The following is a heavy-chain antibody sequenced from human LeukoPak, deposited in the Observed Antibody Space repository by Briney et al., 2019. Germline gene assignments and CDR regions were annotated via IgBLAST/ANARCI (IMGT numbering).Heavy chain of an antibody. J-gene: IGHJ6*03. CDR2: IYHSGST. CDR3: ARIHSYYYYMDV. Sequence: SETLSLTRTVSGYSISSGFYWGWIRQPPGKGLECIGSIYHSGSTYYNPSLKSRVTISVDTSKNQFSLNLSSVTAADTAVYYCARIHSYYYYMDVWGKGTTVTVSS. CDR1: GYSISSGFY. V-gene: IGHV4-38-2*02.